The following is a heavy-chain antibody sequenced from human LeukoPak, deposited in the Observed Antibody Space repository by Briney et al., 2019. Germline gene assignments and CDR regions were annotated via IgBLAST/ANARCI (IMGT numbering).Heavy chain of an antibody. J-gene: IGHJ4*02. CDR2: FDPEDGET. Sequence: ASVKVSCKVSGYTLTELSMHWVRQAPGKGLEWMGGFDPEDGETIYAQKFQGRVTMTEDTSTGTAYMELSSLRSEDTAVYYCATGRYSPTIAAAGTPDYWGQGTLVTVSS. D-gene: IGHD6-13*01. CDR1: GYTLTELS. CDR3: ATGRYSPTIAAAGTPDY. V-gene: IGHV1-24*01.